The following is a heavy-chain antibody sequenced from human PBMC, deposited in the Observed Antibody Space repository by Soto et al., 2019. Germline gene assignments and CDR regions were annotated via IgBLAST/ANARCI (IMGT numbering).Heavy chain of an antibody. Sequence: GGSLRLSCGASGFTFSTSSMIWVRQAPGKGLEWVSSIDSSNTYIYYADSVKGRFTISRDNAKNSVFLQMNSLRAEDTAIYYCATAGSRYHYNHWGQGILVTVSS. D-gene: IGHD3-22*01. J-gene: IGHJ5*02. CDR1: GFTFSTSS. CDR3: ATAGSRYHYNH. V-gene: IGHV3-21*01. CDR2: IDSSNTYI.